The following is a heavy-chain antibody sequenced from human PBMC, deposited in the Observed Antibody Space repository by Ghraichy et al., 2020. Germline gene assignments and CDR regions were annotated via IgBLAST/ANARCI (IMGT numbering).Heavy chain of an antibody. J-gene: IGHJ6*03. V-gene: IGHV3-21*01. D-gene: IGHD3-9*01. Sequence: GESLNISCAASGFTFSNNEMSWIRQAPGKGLEWVSSISGSSSYMYYADSVKGRFTISRDNAKNSLYLQMNSLRAEDTAVYYCARVFFDILTHYYYYYFDVWGKGTTVTVSS. CDR3: ARVFFDILTHYYYYYFDV. CDR1: GFTFSNNE. CDR2: ISGSSSYM.